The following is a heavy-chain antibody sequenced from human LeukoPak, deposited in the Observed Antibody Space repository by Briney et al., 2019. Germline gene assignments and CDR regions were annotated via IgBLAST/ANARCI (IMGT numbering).Heavy chain of an antibody. J-gene: IGHJ4*02. Sequence: GASVKVSCKASGYTFTGYYMHWVRQAPGQGLEWMGRINPNSGGTNYAQKFQGRVTMTRDTSISTAYMELSRLRSDDTAVYYCARNYYDSRQNYFDYWGQGTRVTVSS. D-gene: IGHD3-22*01. CDR3: ARNYYDSRQNYFDY. V-gene: IGHV1-2*06. CDR1: GYTFTGYY. CDR2: INPNSGGT.